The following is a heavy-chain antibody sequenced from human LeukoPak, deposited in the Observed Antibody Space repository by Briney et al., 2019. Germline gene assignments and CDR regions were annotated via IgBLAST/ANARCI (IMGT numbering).Heavy chain of an antibody. CDR1: GITLSNYG. CDR3: AKRGVVIRVILVGFHKEAYYFDS. V-gene: IGHV3-23*01. CDR2: ISDRGSRT. Sequence: GGSLRLSCAVSGITLSNYGMSWVRQALGKGLEWVAGISDRGSRTNYADSVKDRFTISTDHPKNTLYPQMNSLRAEDTAVYFCAKRGVVIRVILVGFHKEAYYFDSWGQGALVTVSS. D-gene: IGHD3-22*01. J-gene: IGHJ4*02.